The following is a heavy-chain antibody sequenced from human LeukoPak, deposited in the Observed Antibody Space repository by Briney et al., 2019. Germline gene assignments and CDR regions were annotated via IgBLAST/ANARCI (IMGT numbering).Heavy chain of an antibody. CDR3: ARESRFGGYDSSGYYPSDY. D-gene: IGHD3-22*01. Sequence: ASVKVSCKASGYTFTSYGISWVRQAPEQGLEWMGWISPYNGNTNYAQKLQGRVTMTTDTSTSTAYMELRSLRSDGTAVYYCARESRFGGYDSSGYYPSDYWGQGTLVTVSS. V-gene: IGHV1-18*01. CDR2: ISPYNGNT. J-gene: IGHJ4*02. CDR1: GYTFTSYG.